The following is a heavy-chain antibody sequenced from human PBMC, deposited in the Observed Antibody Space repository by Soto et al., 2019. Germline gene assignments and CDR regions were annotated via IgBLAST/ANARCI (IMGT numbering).Heavy chain of an antibody. J-gene: IGHJ5*02. D-gene: IGHD2-15*01. CDR3: AKDVGYCSGVTCPAFDA. CDR1: GFSITSFA. CDR2: MSGSAGYK. V-gene: IGHV3-23*01. Sequence: GGSLRLSCAASGFSITSFAVSWVRQAPGKGPEWVSIMSGSAGYKFYADSAKGRFTISRDTSKNTVYQQINSLSADDTGVYYCAKDVGYCSGVTCPAFDAWGQGTLVTVSS.